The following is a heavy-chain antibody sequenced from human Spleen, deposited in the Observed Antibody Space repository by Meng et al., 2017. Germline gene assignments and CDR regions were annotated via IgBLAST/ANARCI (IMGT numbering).Heavy chain of an antibody. V-gene: IGHV4-34*02. Sequence: VPLRRWGAGLLKPPETLSLTCVVSGGSFRDYYWSWIRHPPGKGLEWIGEINHSGSTNYNPSLESRSTTSVDTSQNNLSLKLSSVTAADSSVYYCARGPTTMAHDFDYWGQGTLVTVSS. D-gene: IGHD4-11*01. J-gene: IGHJ4*02. CDR1: GGSFRDYY. CDR2: INHSGST. CDR3: ARGPTTMAHDFDY.